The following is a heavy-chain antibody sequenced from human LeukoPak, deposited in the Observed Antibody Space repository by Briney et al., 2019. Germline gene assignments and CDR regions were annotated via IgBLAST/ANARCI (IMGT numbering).Heavy chain of an antibody. J-gene: IGHJ5*02. Sequence: GGSLRLSCAASGFTFSSYEMNWVRQGPGEGLEWVSYISSSGHTIYYADSVKARFTLSRDNAKDSLYLQMNSLRAEDTAIYYCARNIRWEPGPWGQGTLVTVSS. D-gene: IGHD1-26*01. CDR1: GFTFSSYE. CDR2: ISSSGHTI. CDR3: ARNIRWEPGP. V-gene: IGHV3-48*03.